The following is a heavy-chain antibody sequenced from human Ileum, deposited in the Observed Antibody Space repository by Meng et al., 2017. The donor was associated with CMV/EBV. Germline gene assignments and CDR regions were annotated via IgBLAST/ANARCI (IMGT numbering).Heavy chain of an antibody. CDR3: AGGWALAN. D-gene: IGHD1-26*01. CDR2: TYYRSKWYN. V-gene: IGHV6-1*01. Sequence: SQTLSLTCAISGDSVSSNSAAWNWLRQSPSRGLEWLGRTYYRSKWYNDYAESVKSRITINPDTSKNQFSLQLSSVTPEDTAVYYCAGGWALANWGPGTLVTVSS. CDR1: GDSVSSNSAA. J-gene: IGHJ4*02.